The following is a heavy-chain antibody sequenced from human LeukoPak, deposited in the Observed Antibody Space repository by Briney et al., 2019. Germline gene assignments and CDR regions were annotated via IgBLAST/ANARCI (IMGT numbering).Heavy chain of an antibody. CDR2: IYSGGST. J-gene: IGHJ4*02. Sequence: GGSLRLSCAASGFTVSSNYMSWVRQAPGKGLEWVSVIYSGGSTYYADSVKGRFTISRDNSKNTLYLQMKSLRAEDTALYYCARVWELSFDHWGQGTLVTVSS. V-gene: IGHV3-53*01. CDR3: ARVWELSFDH. D-gene: IGHD1-26*01. CDR1: GFTVSSNY.